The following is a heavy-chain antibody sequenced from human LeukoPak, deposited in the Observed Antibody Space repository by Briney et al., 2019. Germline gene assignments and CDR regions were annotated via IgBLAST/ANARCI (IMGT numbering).Heavy chain of an antibody. Sequence: SETLSLTCAVSGYSISSGYYWGWIRQPPGKGLEWIGSIYHSGSTYYNPSLKSRVTISVDTSKNQFSLKLSSVTAADTAVYYCARGYGVDAFDIWGQGTMATVSS. J-gene: IGHJ3*02. V-gene: IGHV4-38-2*01. D-gene: IGHD5-18*01. CDR1: GYSISSGYY. CDR2: IYHSGST. CDR3: ARGYGVDAFDI.